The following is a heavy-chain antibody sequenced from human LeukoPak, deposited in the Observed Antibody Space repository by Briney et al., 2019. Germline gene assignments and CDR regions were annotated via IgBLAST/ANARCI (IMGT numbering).Heavy chain of an antibody. J-gene: IGHJ4*02. Sequence: GESLKISCKGSGYSFASYWIAWVRPMPGKGLELLGIIYPGDSDTRYSPSFQGQVTISADKSISTAYLQWSSLQASDTAIYYCARAGIVGATAFDDWGQGILVTVSS. CDR2: IYPGDSDT. CDR1: GYSFASYW. V-gene: IGHV5-51*01. CDR3: ARAGIVGATAFDD. D-gene: IGHD1-26*01.